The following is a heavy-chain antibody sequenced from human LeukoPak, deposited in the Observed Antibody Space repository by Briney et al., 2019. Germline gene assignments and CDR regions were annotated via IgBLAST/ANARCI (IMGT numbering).Heavy chain of an antibody. D-gene: IGHD2-15*01. CDR2: INPNSGVT. V-gene: IGHV1-2*02. CDR1: GYTFIDYY. J-gene: IGHJ4*02. CDR3: ARAYCSGATCYYYFDY. Sequence: ASVKVSCKASGYTFIDYYVHWVRQAPGQGLEWMGWINPNSGVTNYAQKFQGRVTMTRDTSISTAYMELSSLRSDDTAVYYCARAYCSGATCYYYFDYWGQGTLVTVSS.